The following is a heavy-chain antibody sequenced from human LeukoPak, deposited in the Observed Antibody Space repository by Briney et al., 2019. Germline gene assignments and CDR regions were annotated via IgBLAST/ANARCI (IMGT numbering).Heavy chain of an antibody. Sequence: GGSLRLSFAASGFTFVNAWMTWVRQAPGKGLEWVGRIQSTTNGGTPDYATPAKGRFTISRDDSKNTLYLQMNSLKTEDTAVYYCTSGVGTLDYWGQGALVTVSS. CDR2: IQSTTNGGTP. V-gene: IGHV3-15*01. CDR3: TSGVGTLDY. D-gene: IGHD1-14*01. CDR1: GFTFVNAW. J-gene: IGHJ4*02.